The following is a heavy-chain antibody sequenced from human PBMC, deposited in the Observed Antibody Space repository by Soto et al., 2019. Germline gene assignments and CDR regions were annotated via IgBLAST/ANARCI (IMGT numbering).Heavy chain of an antibody. V-gene: IGHV3-30*03. J-gene: IGHJ4*02. CDR3: ASRSSSSWYPSAF. CDR2: ISYDGSNK. D-gene: IGHD6-13*01. Sequence: GGSLRLSCAASGFTFSSYGMHWVRQAPGKGLEWVAVISYDGSNKYYADSVKGRFTISRDNSKNTLYLQMNSLRAEDTAVYYCASRSSSSWYPSAFWGQGTLVTVSS. CDR1: GFTFSSYG.